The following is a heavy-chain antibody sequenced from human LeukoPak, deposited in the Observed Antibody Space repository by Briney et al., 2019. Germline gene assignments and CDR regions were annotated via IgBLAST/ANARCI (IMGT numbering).Heavy chain of an antibody. CDR3: ARGSYYDSSGYLVGSWCDP. V-gene: IGHV1-8*01. CDR2: MNPNSGNT. CDR1: GYTFTSYD. D-gene: IGHD3-22*01. Sequence: ASVKVSCKASGYTFTSYDINWVRQAPGQGLEWMGWMNPNSGNTGYAQKFQGRVTMTRNTSISTAYMELSSLRSEDTAVYYCARGSYYDSSGYLVGSWCDPWGQGTLVTVSS. J-gene: IGHJ5*02.